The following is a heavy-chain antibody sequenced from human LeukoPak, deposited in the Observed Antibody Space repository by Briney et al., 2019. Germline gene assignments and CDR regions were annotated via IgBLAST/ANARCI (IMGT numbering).Heavy chain of an antibody. CDR1: GFTFSSYS. V-gene: IGHV3-21*01. CDR3: ARDLMADFENPSYN. CDR2: ISSSSSYI. D-gene: IGHD1-26*01. J-gene: IGHJ4*02. Sequence: GGSLRLSCAASGFTFSSYSMNRVRQAPGKGLEWVSSISSSSSYIYYADSVKGRFTISRDNAKNSLYLQMNSLRAEDTAVYYCARDLMADFENPSYNWGQGTLVTVSS.